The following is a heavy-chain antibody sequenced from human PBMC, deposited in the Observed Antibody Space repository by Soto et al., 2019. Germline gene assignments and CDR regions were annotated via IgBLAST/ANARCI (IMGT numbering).Heavy chain of an antibody. V-gene: IGHV3-33*01. D-gene: IGHD3-3*01. CDR3: ARDPTYDFWSGYSIRRPRISYMDV. Sequence: GGSLRLSCAASGFTFSSYGMHWVRQAPGKGLEWVAVIWYDGSNKYYADSVKGRFTISRDNSKNTLYLQMNSLRAEDTAVYYCARDPTYDFWSGYSIRRPRISYMDVWGKGTTVTVSS. CDR2: IWYDGSNK. CDR1: GFTFSSYG. J-gene: IGHJ6*03.